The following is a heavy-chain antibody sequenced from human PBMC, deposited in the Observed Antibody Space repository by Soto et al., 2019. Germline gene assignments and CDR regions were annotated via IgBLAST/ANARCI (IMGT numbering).Heavy chain of an antibody. CDR1: GGSLSSYY. CDR3: SFDY. J-gene: IGHJ4*02. CDR2: VYYSGNT. V-gene: IGHV4-59*01. Sequence: SETLSLTCTVSGGSLSSYYWTWIRQPPGKGLEWIGYVYYSGNTNYNPSLKSRVTISVDTSKNQFSLKLGSVTAADTAVYYLSFDYWGQGTLVTVSS.